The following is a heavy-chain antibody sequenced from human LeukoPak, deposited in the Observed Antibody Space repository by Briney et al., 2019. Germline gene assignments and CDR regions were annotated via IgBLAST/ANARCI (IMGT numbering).Heavy chain of an antibody. CDR2: MNPNSGNT. CDR3: ARARGPGYSYGYWDYYYYYMDV. V-gene: IGHV1-8*01. Sequence: ASVKVSCKASGYTFTSYDTNWVRQATGQGLEWMGWMNPNSGNTGYAQKFQGRVTMTRNTSISTAYMELSSLRSEDTAVYYCARARGPGYSYGYWDYYYYYMDVWGKGTTVTVSS. D-gene: IGHD5-18*01. CDR1: GYTFTSYD. J-gene: IGHJ6*03.